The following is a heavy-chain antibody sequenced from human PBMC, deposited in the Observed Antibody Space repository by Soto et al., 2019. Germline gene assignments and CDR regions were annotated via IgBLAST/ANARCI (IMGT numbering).Heavy chain of an antibody. Sequence: GGSLRLSCAASGFTFITYWIICVRHSPFKWLEWVANIKEDGSEKYYVDSVEGRFTISRDNAKNSLYLQMTSLRAEDTALYYCARGWGYFDSSGFPYLYAMDVWGQGTTVTVSS. V-gene: IGHV3-7*01. CDR2: IKEDGSEK. CDR1: GFTFITYW. CDR3: ARGWGYFDSSGFPYLYAMDV. D-gene: IGHD3-22*01. J-gene: IGHJ6*02.